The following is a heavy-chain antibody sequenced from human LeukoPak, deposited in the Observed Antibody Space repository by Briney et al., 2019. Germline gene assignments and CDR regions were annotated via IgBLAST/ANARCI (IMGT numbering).Heavy chain of an antibody. J-gene: IGHJ3*02. CDR2: ISGSGGST. CDR1: GFTLSSYT. CDR3: ACSSSWYNLADAFDI. D-gene: IGHD6-13*01. Sequence: PGGSLRLSCAASGFTLSSYTMTWVRQAPGKGLEWVSAISGSGGSTYYADSVKGRFTISRDNSKNTLYLQMNSLRAEDTAVYYCACSSSWYNLADAFDIWGQGTMVTVSS. V-gene: IGHV3-23*01.